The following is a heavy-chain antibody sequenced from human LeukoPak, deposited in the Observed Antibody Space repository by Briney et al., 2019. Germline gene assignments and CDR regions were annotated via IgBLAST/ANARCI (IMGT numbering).Heavy chain of an antibody. V-gene: IGHV4-59*08. CDR2: IYPGGTT. Sequence: SETLSLTCTVSGGSVTTYYWSWIRQSPGKGLEWIGYIYPGGTTSYNPSLTSRLTISLDRSRSQFSLKLSSVTAADTAVYYCARQVGASRIDYWGQGTLVTVSS. J-gene: IGHJ4*02. CDR3: ARQVGASRIDY. D-gene: IGHD1-26*01. CDR1: GGSVTTYY.